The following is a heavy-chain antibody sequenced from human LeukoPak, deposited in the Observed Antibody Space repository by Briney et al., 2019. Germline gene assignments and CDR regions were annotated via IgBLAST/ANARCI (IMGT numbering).Heavy chain of an antibody. CDR1: GYTFTSYG. D-gene: IGHD6-13*01. J-gene: IGHJ4*02. CDR3: AREMTYSSSWFDY. Sequence: ASVKVSCKASGYTFTSYGISWVRQAPGQGLEWMGWISAYNGNTNYAQKFQGRVTMTRDTSTSTVYMELSSLRSEDTAVYYCAREMTYSSSWFDYWGQGTLVTVSS. V-gene: IGHV1-18*01. CDR2: ISAYNGNT.